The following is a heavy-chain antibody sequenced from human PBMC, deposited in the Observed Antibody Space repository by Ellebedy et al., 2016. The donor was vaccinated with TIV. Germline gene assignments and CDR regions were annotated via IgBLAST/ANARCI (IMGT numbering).Heavy chain of an antibody. D-gene: IGHD3-22*01. CDR1: GGSISGSF. Sequence: SETLSLXCTVSGGSISGSFWSWIRQPPGKGLEWIGSIYDSGSTNYNPSLKSRVTISVDTSKNQFSLKLSSVTAADTAFYHCARDTMTVWGEGWYYGMDVWGQGTTVTVSS. V-gene: IGHV4-59*01. CDR2: IYDSGST. CDR3: ARDTMTVWGEGWYYGMDV. J-gene: IGHJ6*02.